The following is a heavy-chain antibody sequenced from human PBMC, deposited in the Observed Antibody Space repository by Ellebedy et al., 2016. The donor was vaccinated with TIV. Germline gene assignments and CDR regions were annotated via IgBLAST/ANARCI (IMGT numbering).Heavy chain of an antibody. CDR3: VRSLRGSYYGDWFDP. V-gene: IGHV7-4-1*02. Sequence: AASVKVSCKASGYTFTGYSINWVRQAPGQGLEWMGWIKTNTGNPTYAQGFTGRFVFSLDTSVSTAYLQISSLKAEDTAVYYCVRSLRGSYYGDWFDPWGQGTLVTVSS. J-gene: IGHJ5*02. CDR2: IKTNTGNP. D-gene: IGHD1-26*01. CDR1: GYTFTGYS.